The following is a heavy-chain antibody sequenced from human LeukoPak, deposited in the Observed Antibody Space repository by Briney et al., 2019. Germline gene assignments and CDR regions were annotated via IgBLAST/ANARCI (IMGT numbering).Heavy chain of an antibody. CDR2: IALDGSNK. Sequence: GGSLRLSCAASGFTFSSYAMHWVRQAPGKGLEWVAIIALDGSNKYYTDSVKGRFTISRDNSQNTLYLQMNSLRAEDTAVYYCAGGLSGYRRWRAFDIWGQGTMVTVSS. D-gene: IGHD5-12*01. CDR1: GFTFSSYA. J-gene: IGHJ3*02. V-gene: IGHV3-30*04. CDR3: AGGLSGYRRWRAFDI.